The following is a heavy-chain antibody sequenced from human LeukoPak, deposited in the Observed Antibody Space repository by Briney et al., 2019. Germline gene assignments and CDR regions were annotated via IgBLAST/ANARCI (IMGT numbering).Heavy chain of an antibody. CDR1: GFTFSNYG. Sequence: GGSLRLSCAASGFTFSNYGMHWVRQAPGKGLEWVAVISYDGSNKYYADSVKGRFTISRDNSKNTLYLQMNSLRAEDTAVYYCARSGPDYYGYSDWFDPWGQGTLVTVSS. D-gene: IGHD3-10*01. CDR2: ISYDGSNK. V-gene: IGHV3-30*03. J-gene: IGHJ5*02. CDR3: ARSGPDYYGYSDWFDP.